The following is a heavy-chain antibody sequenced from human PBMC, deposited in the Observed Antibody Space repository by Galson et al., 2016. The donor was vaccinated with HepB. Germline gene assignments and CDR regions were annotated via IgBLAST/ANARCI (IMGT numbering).Heavy chain of an antibody. D-gene: IGHD1-7*01. V-gene: IGHV4-39*01. Sequence: ETLSLTCTVSGGSISSGDTSWGWIRQPPGKGLDYIGNFYSTGSASYNPSLDSRVTISVDMSKNQFFLSLPSVTAADTAVYYCGTSTGITEYWGQGILVTVSS. CDR1: GGSISSGDTS. CDR2: FYSTGSA. J-gene: IGHJ4*02. CDR3: GTSTGITEY.